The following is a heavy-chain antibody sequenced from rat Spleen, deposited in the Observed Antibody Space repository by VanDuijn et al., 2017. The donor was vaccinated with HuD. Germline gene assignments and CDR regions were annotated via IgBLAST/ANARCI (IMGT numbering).Heavy chain of an antibody. CDR2: MWSGGST. D-gene: IGHD1-12*01. Sequence: VQLKESGPGLVQPSQTLSLTCTVSGFSLTDYSVHWVRQPPGKSLEWMGVMWSGGSTDYNPILKSRLSVSRDTSKSQVFLKMNSLQTEDTAIYFCTRDHSFWGSYYPGGFAYWGQGTLVTVSS. J-gene: IGHJ3*01. CDR1: GFSLTDYS. CDR3: TRDHSFWGSYYPGGFAY. V-gene: IGHV2S63*01.